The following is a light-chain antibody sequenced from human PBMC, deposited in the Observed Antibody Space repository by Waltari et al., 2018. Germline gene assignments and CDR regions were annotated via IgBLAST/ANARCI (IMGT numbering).Light chain of an antibody. CDR1: SSDAGSYNL. CDR2: EVN. CDR3: CSNAGSSTLE. J-gene: IGLJ2*01. Sequence: QSALTQPASVSGSPGQSITISCTGTSSDAGSYNLVSWYQHPPGEAPKLMIYEVNKRPSGVSNRFSGSKSGNTASLTISGLLAEDEADYYCCSNAGSSTLEFGGGTKLTVL. V-gene: IGLV2-23*02.